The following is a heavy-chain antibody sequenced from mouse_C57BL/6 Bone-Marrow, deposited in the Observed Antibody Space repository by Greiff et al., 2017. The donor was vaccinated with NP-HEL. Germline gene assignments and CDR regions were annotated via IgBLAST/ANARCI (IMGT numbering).Heavy chain of an antibody. CDR3: TTAWFAY. CDR1: GFNIKDDY. V-gene: IGHV14-4*01. CDR2: IDPENGDT. Sequence: EVQLQQSGAELVRPGASVKLSCTASGFNIKDDYMHWVKQRPEQGLEWIGWIDPENGDTEYASKFQGKATITADTSSKTAYLQLSSLTSEDTAVYYCTTAWFAYWGQGTLVTVSA. J-gene: IGHJ3*01.